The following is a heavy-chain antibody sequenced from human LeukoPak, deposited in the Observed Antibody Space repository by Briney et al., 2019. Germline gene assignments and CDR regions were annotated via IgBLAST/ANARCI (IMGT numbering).Heavy chain of an antibody. V-gene: IGHV3-48*01. Sequence: GGPLRLSCAASGFTFSSYSMNWVRQAPGKGLEWVSYISSSSSTIYYADSVKGRFTISRDNAKNSLYLQMNSLRAEDTAVYYCARVVSGSSWYKVDYWGQGTLVTVSS. CDR1: GFTFSSYS. J-gene: IGHJ4*02. CDR2: ISSSSSTI. D-gene: IGHD6-13*01. CDR3: ARVVSGSSWYKVDY.